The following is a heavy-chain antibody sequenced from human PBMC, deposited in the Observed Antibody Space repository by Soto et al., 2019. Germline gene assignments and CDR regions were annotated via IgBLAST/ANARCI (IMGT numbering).Heavy chain of an antibody. Sequence: GGPLGLSCAASGVTLSSYAMNWVRQAPGKGLEWVSAISGSGGSTYYADSVKGRFTISRDNSKNTLYLQMNSLRAEDTAVYYCAKDLDILTGYYTPRDFYYYYGMDVWGQGTPVTVPS. V-gene: IGHV3-23*01. CDR2: ISGSGGST. D-gene: IGHD3-9*01. J-gene: IGHJ6*02. CDR1: GVTLSSYA. CDR3: AKDLDILTGYYTPRDFYYYYGMDV.